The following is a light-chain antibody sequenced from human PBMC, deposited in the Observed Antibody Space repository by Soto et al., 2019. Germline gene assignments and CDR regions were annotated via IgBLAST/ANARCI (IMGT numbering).Light chain of an antibody. J-gene: IGKJ4*01. CDR2: AAS. V-gene: IGKV1-8*01. Sequence: AIRMTQSPSSLSASTGDRVTITCRASQGISSYLAWYQQKPGKAPKLLIYAASTLQSGVPSRFSGSGSGTDFTLTISCLQSEDLATYYCQHYYSYPLTFGGGTKVEIK. CDR1: QGISSY. CDR3: QHYYSYPLT.